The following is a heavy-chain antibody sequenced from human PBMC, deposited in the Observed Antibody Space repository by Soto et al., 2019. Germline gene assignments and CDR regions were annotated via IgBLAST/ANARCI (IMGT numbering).Heavy chain of an antibody. V-gene: IGHV4-34*01. D-gene: IGHD6-19*01. Sequence: SETLSLTCGVEDGSFSGYSGSWIRKPPGKGLEWIGEINHSGSTNYNPSLKSRVTISVDTSKNQFSLKLSSVTAADTAVYYCARGPLLYSSGPPSDYWGQGTLVTVSS. CDR2: INHSGST. J-gene: IGHJ4*02. CDR3: ARGPLLYSSGPPSDY. CDR1: DGSFSGYS.